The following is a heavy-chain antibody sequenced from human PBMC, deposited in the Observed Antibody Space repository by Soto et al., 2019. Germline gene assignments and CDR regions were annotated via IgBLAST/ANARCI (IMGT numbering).Heavy chain of an antibody. CDR2: IYYSGST. D-gene: IGHD6-13*01. CDR1: GGSISSGDYY. J-gene: IGHJ4*02. Sequence: QVQLQESGPGLVKPSQTLSLTCTVSGGSISSGDYYWSWIRQPPGKGLEWIGSIYYSGSTYYNPSLKSRVTISVDTSNTPFSLKLNSVTAADTAVYYCASRHSSPYFDYWGQGTLVTVSS. V-gene: IGHV4-30-4*01. CDR3: ASRHSSPYFDY.